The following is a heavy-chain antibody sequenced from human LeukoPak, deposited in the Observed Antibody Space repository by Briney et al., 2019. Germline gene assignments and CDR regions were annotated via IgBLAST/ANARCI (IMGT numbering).Heavy chain of an antibody. Sequence: PSETLSLACAVSGGSISSSNWWSWVRQPPGKGLEWIGEIYHSGSTNYNPSLKSRVTMSVDKSKNQFSLKLSSVTAADTAVYYCARSSWYYFDYWGQGTLVTVSS. V-gene: IGHV4-4*02. CDR3: ARSSWYYFDY. CDR2: IYHSGST. CDR1: GGSISSSNW. D-gene: IGHD6-13*01. J-gene: IGHJ4*02.